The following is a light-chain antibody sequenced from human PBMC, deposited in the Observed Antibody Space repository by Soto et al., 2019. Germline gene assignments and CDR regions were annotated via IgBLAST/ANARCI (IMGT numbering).Light chain of an antibody. Sequence: DIQMTQSPSSVSASVGDRVTITCRASQGISRLAWYQQKPGKAPNLVIYAASTLQSGVPSRFSGSGSGTDFTLTISSLQPEDSATYYCQQASSCPRTFGPWTKVDIK. CDR3: QQASSCPRT. CDR2: AAS. V-gene: IGKV1-12*01. J-gene: IGKJ3*01. CDR1: QGISR.